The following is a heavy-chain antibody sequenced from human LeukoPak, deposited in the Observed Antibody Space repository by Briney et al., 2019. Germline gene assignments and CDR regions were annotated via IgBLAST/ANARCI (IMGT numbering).Heavy chain of an antibody. D-gene: IGHD1-26*01. CDR1: GFTFSDYY. J-gene: IGHJ4*02. Sequence: PGGSLRLSCAASGFTFSDYYMSWIRQAPGKGLEWVSYISSSGSAIYYADSVKGRFTISRDNAKNSLYLQMNSLRAEDTAVYYCARAPLSGNSYSGSYYPDYWGQGTLVTVSS. CDR3: ARAPLSGNSYSGSYYPDY. CDR2: ISSSGSAI. V-gene: IGHV3-11*01.